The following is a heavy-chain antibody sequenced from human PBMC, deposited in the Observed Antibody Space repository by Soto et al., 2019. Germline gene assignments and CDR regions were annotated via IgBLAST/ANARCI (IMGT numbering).Heavy chain of an antibody. D-gene: IGHD2-2*01. CDR2: IYYSGST. V-gene: IGHV4-39*01. Sequence: ETLSLTCTVSGGSISSSSYYWGWIRQPPGKGLEWIGSIYYSGSTYYNPSLKSRVTISVDTSKNQFSLKLSSVTAADTAVYYCARNAASWDYYYGMDVWGQGTTVT. CDR1: GGSISSSSYY. CDR3: ARNAASWDYYYGMDV. J-gene: IGHJ6*02.